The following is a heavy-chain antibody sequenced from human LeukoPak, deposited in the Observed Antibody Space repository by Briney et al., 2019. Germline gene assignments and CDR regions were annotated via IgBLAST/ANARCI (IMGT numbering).Heavy chain of an antibody. CDR2: INTNTGNP. V-gene: IGHV7-4-1*02. Sequence: ASVKVSCKASGYTFTSYAMNWVRQAPGQGLEWMGWINTNTGNPTYAQGFTGRFVFSLDTSVSTAYLQISSLKAEDTAVYYCARDYSSGWYGGFDPWGQGTLVTVSS. D-gene: IGHD6-19*01. CDR1: GYTFTSYA. CDR3: ARDYSSGWYGGFDP. J-gene: IGHJ5*02.